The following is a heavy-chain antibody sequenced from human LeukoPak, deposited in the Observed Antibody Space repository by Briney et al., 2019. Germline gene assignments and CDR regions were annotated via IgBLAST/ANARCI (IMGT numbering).Heavy chain of an antibody. CDR3: ARGTPDIVVVPAADY. Sequence: PGGSLRLSCAASGFTFSSYGMHWVRQAPGKGLEWVAVIWYDGSNKYYADSVKGRFTISRDNSKNTLYLQMNSLRAEDTAVYYCARGTPDIVVVPAADYWGQGTLVTVSP. J-gene: IGHJ4*02. CDR1: GFTFSSYG. CDR2: IWYDGSNK. V-gene: IGHV3-33*01. D-gene: IGHD2-2*01.